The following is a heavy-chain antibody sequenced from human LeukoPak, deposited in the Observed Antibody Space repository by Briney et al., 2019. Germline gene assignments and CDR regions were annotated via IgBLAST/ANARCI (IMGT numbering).Heavy chain of an antibody. Sequence: GGSLRLSCAASGFTFSTYAMSWVRQAPGKGLEWVSAICGSDGSRYYADSVKGRFTISRDNSKNSLYLQMNSLRGEDTAVYYCAKGGSPSCYSSSGYWGQGTLVTVSS. CDR3: AKGGSPSCYSSSGY. CDR1: GFTFSTYA. CDR2: ICGSDGSR. V-gene: IGHV3-23*01. J-gene: IGHJ4*02. D-gene: IGHD2-2*01.